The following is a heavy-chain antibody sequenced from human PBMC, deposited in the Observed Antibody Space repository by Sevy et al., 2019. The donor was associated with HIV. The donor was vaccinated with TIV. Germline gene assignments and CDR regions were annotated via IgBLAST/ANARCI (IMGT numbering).Heavy chain of an antibody. J-gene: IGHJ4*02. CDR2: IKQDGSEK. V-gene: IGHV3-7*01. Sequence: GGSLRLSCAASGFTFSSYWMSWVRQAPGKGLEWVANIKQDGSEKYYVDSVKGRFTISRDNAKNSLYLQMNSLRAEDTAVYYCARDLALGSGYYDGYFDYWGQRTLVTVSS. D-gene: IGHD3-22*01. CDR3: ARDLALGSGYYDGYFDY. CDR1: GFTFSSYW.